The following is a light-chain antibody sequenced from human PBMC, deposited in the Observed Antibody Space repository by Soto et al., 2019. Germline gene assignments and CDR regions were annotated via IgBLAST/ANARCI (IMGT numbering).Light chain of an antibody. Sequence: PGERAALSCSASPSVTNYLAWYQQKPGQAPRLLIYGAFNRATGIPARFSGSGSGTDFTLTISSLEPEDFAVYYCQQRNIWPPVTFGQGTRLEI. J-gene: IGKJ5*01. CDR2: GAF. CDR1: PSVTNY. V-gene: IGKV3-11*01. CDR3: QQRNIWPPVT.